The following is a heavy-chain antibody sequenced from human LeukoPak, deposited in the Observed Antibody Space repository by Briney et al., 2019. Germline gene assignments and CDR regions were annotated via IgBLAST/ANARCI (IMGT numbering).Heavy chain of an antibody. CDR1: GFTLSDYY. J-gene: IGHJ4*02. CDR2: ISSSGSTK. V-gene: IGHV3-11*04. CDR3: ARERTPKHYYGSGSYDRYFDY. D-gene: IGHD3-10*01. Sequence: GGSLRLSCVASGFTLSDYYMAWIRQPPGKGLEWISFISSSGSTKYYADSVKGRFTISRDTTQNSLYLQMNSPRAEDTAVYYCARERTPKHYYGSGSYDRYFDYWGQGTLVTASS.